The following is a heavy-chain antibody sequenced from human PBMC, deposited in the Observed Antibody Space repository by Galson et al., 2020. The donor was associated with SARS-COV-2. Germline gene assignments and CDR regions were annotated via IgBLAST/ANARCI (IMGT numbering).Heavy chain of an antibody. J-gene: IGHJ6*02. CDR3: ARDLYSYGPMDG. CDR1: GFTFSSYA. V-gene: IGHV3-30-3*01. CDR2: ISYDGSNK. D-gene: IGHD5-18*01. Sequence: GGSLRLSCAASGFTFSSYAMHWVRQAPGKGLEWVAVISYDGSNKYYADSVKGRFTISRDNSKNTLYLQMNSLGAEDTAVYYCARDLYSYGPMDGWGQGTTVTVSS.